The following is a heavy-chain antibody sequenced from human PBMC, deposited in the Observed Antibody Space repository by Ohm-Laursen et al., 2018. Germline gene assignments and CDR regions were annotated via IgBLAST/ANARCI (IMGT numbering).Heavy chain of an antibody. CDR1: AAPISTHY. V-gene: IGHV4-59*11. Sequence: SQTLSFTCTVSAAPISTHYWSWIRQPPGKGLEWIGYIYYSGTTNYNPSLKNRVTISLNTSKNQFSLKLSSVTAADTAVYYCARRGHAFDIWGQGTMVTVSS. J-gene: IGHJ3*02. CDR3: ARRGHAFDI. CDR2: IYYSGTT.